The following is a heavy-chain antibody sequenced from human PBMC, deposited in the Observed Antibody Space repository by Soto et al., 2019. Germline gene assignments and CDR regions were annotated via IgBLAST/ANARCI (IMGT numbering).Heavy chain of an antibody. V-gene: IGHV3-30-3*01. Sequence: QVQLVESGGGVVQPGRSLRLSCAASGFTFSSYAMHWVRQAPGKGLEWVAVISYDGSNKYYADSVKGRFTISRDNSKNTVYLEMNSLRAEDTALYYCGGGGGMDVWGQGTTVTVSS. CDR2: ISYDGSNK. CDR1: GFTFSSYA. CDR3: GGGGGMDV. J-gene: IGHJ6*02. D-gene: IGHD3-16*01.